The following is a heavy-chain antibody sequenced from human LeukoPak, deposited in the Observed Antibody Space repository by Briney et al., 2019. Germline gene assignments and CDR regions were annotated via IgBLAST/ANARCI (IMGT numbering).Heavy chain of an antibody. J-gene: IGHJ5*02. CDR3: IVFGDSNH. Sequence: PGGSLRLSCAASGFTFGTYAMSWVRQAPGKGLEWISAISGSGGSTYYADSVKGRFTISRDTSKNTLYLQINSLSVEDTAVYYCIVFGDSNHWGQGTLVTVSS. CDR2: ISGSGGST. V-gene: IGHV3-23*01. D-gene: IGHD4-17*01. CDR1: GFTFGTYA.